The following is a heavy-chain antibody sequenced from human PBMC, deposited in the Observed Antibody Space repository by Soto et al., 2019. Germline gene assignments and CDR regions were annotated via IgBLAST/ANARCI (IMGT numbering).Heavy chain of an antibody. J-gene: IGHJ4*02. CDR2: IYYSGST. CDR1: GGSISSYY. V-gene: IGHV4-59*01. Sequence: SETLSLTCTVSGGSISSYYWSWIRQPPGKGLEWIGYIYYSGSTNYNPSLKSRVTISVDTSKNQFSLKLSFVTAADTAVYYCARFAHSSSWYGGGDSSGYYVYYFDYWGQGTLVTVSS. D-gene: IGHD3-22*01. CDR3: ARFAHSSSWYGGGDSSGYYVYYFDY.